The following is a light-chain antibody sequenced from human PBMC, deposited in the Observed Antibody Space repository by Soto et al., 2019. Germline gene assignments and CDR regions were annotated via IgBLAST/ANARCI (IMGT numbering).Light chain of an antibody. Sequence: EIVMTQSPATLSVSRGERATLSCRASQSVSSNLAWYQQKPGQAPRLLISGASTRATGIPARFSGSGSGTEFTLTISSLQSEDFVVYYCQQYYNWPQTFGQGTKVDI. CDR2: GAS. CDR1: QSVSSN. CDR3: QQYYNWPQT. V-gene: IGKV3-15*01. J-gene: IGKJ1*01.